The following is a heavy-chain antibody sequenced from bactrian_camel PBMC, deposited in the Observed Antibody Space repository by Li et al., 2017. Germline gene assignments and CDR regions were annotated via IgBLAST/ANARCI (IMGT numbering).Heavy chain of an antibody. CDR1: GVTIADSD. J-gene: IGHJ4*01. V-gene: IGHV3S55*01. Sequence: QLVESGGGSVQTGGSLRLSCTVSGVTIADSDMGWYRHVPGVGCDLVSTISRDGDTLYVDSVKGRFTISYDNRENTLYLQMNNLKPEDTAVHYCAVGITPPMGWASFTPPGPGTQVTVS. CDR2: ISRDGDT. D-gene: IGHD1*01.